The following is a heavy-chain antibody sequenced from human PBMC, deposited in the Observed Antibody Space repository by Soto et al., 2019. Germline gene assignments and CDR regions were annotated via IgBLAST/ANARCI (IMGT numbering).Heavy chain of an antibody. CDR3: ARDHPHSYGVYYFDY. V-gene: IGHV4-59*01. Sequence: SETLSLTCTVSGGSISSYYWSWIRQPPGKGLEWIGYIYSCGSTHYNPSLQNRVTISIDMSKNQVSLKVNSVTAADTAVYYCARDHPHSYGVYYFDYWGQGTPVTVSS. J-gene: IGHJ4*02. CDR2: IYSCGST. CDR1: GGSISSYY. D-gene: IGHD5-18*01.